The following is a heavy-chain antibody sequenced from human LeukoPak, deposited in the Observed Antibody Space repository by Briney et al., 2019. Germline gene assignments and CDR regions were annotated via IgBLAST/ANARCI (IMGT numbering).Heavy chain of an antibody. J-gene: IGHJ4*02. CDR1: GFTFSIYA. Sequence: PGGSLRLSCAASGFTFSIYAMSWVRQAPGKGLEWVSVISGSGGTTYYADSVKGRFTISRDNSKNTLYLQMSSLRAEDTAVYYCAKDGDGGVVGVREYYFDYWGQGTLVTVSS. D-gene: IGHD2-15*01. CDR3: AKDGDGGVVGVREYYFDY. CDR2: ISGSGGTT. V-gene: IGHV3-23*01.